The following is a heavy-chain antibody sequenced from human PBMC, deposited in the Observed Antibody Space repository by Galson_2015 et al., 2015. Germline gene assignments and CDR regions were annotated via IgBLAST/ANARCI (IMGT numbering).Heavy chain of an antibody. D-gene: IGHD5-18*01. CDR2: INHSGST. J-gene: IGHJ6*03. V-gene: IGHV4-34*01. CDR3: ARGGYSYGRPYYYYYMDV. CDR1: GGSFSGYY. Sequence: ETLSLTCAVYGGSFSGYYWSWIRQPPGKGLEWIGEINHSGSTNYNPSLKSRVTISVDTSKNQFSLKLSSVTAADTAVYYCARGGYSYGRPYYYYYMDVWGKGTTVTVSS.